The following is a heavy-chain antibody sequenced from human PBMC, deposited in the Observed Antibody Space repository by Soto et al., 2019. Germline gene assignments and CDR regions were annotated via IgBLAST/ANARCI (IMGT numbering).Heavy chain of an antibody. D-gene: IGHD3-16*01. J-gene: IGHJ4*02. CDR1: GFAFSDYA. CDR3: AKGRTFFDF. V-gene: IGHV3-23*01. CDR2: ISDGDGAT. Sequence: PGGSLRLSCAASGFAFSDYAMTWVRQAPGKGLEWVSDISDGDGATHYADSVKGRFTISRDDSKNTLYLQMDSLRAEDAAVYYCAKGRTFFDFWGQGTLVTVS.